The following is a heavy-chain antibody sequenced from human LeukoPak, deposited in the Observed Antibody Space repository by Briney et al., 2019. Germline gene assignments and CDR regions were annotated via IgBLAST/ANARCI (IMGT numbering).Heavy chain of an antibody. CDR2: ISYDGSNE. D-gene: IGHD6-13*01. V-gene: IGHV3-30*18. Sequence: LGGSLRLSCAASGFTFSSYGMHWVRQAPGKGLEWVTVISYDGSNEYFADSVKGRFTISRDNSKNTLYLQMSSLRAEDTAVYYCAKEEAADGDAFDIWGQGTMVSVSS. CDR1: GFTFSSYG. J-gene: IGHJ3*02. CDR3: AKEEAADGDAFDI.